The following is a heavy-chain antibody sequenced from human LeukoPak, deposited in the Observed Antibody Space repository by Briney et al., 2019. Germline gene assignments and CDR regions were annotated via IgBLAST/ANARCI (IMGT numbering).Heavy chain of an antibody. V-gene: IGHV1-2*02. J-gene: IGHJ4*02. D-gene: IGHD6-19*01. Sequence: ASVRVSCEASGYTFTGYYMHWGRQAPGKGVEWMGWINPNSGPTNYAQKFQGRVTMTSDTSISTAYMELSRLRSDDTAVYYCARISHAVAFDYWGQGTLVTVSS. CDR2: INPNSGPT. CDR1: GYTFTGYY. CDR3: ARISHAVAFDY.